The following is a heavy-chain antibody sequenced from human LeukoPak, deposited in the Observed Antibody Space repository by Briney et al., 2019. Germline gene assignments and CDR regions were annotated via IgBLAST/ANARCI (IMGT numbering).Heavy chain of an antibody. CDR3: AREMDSGSFLPY. D-gene: IGHD3-10*01. V-gene: IGHV3-66*01. J-gene: IGHJ4*02. CDR2: IYSGGST. CDR1: GFIVSNNY. Sequence: PGGSLRLSCAASGFIVSNNYMSWVRQAPGKGLEWVSVIYSGGSTYYTDSVKGRFTISRDNSKNTLYLQMNSLRVEDTAVYYCAREMDSGSFLPYWGQGALVTVSS.